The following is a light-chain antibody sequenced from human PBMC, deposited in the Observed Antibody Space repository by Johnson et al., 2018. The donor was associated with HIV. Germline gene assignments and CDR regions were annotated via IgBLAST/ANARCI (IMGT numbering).Light chain of an antibody. CDR2: DNN. V-gene: IGLV1-51*01. J-gene: IGLJ1*01. CDR3: GTWDSYLTAGV. CDR1: SSNIGNNY. Sequence: QAVLTQPPSVSAAPGQKVTISCSGTSSNIGNNYVSWYQQFPGTAPKLVIYDNNNRPSGIPDRFSGSKSGTSATLGITGLQTGDEADYYCGTWDSYLTAGVFGSGTKVTVL.